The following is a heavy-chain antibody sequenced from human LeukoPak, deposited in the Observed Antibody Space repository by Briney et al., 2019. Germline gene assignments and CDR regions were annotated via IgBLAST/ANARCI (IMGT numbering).Heavy chain of an antibody. Sequence: GGSLRLSCAASGFTVRSNYMSWVRQAPGKGLEWVSVIFSGDNPDYADSVKGRFTISRDNSKNTLYLQMNSLRAEDAAVYYCARARAGTASDFDYWGQGTLVTVFS. CDR2: IFSGDNP. CDR3: ARARAGTASDFDY. CDR1: GFTVRSNY. V-gene: IGHV3-53*01. J-gene: IGHJ4*02. D-gene: IGHD1-7*01.